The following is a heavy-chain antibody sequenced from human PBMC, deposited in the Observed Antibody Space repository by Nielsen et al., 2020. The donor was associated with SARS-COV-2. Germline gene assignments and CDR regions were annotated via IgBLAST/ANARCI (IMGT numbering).Heavy chain of an antibody. Sequence: GESLRLSCAASGFSFSSYWMSWVRQAPGKGLEWVANIKEDGSEKNYVDSVKGRFTISRDNAKNTLYLQMNSLRAEDTAVYYCVRGGSRRSFDYWGQGTLVTVSP. CDR3: VRGGSRRSFDY. D-gene: IGHD2-15*01. CDR2: IKEDGSEK. CDR1: GFSFSSYW. J-gene: IGHJ4*02. V-gene: IGHV3-7*01.